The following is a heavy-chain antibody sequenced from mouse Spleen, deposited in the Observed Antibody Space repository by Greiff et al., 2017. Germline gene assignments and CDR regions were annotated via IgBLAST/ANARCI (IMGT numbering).Heavy chain of an antibody. CDR1: GFTFSDYY. J-gene: IGHJ2*01. CDR3: ARDSTVGGGIDY. Sequence: EVKVVESEGGLVQPGSSMKLSCTASGFTFSDYYMAWVRQVPEKGLEWVANINYDGSSTYYLDSLKSRFIISRDNAKNILYLQMSSLKSEDTATYYCARDSTVGGGIDYWGQGTTLTVSS. D-gene: IGHD1-1*01. CDR2: INYDGSST. V-gene: IGHV5-16*01.